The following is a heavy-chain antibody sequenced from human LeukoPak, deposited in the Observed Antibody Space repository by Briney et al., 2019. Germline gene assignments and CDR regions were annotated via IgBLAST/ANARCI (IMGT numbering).Heavy chain of an antibody. V-gene: IGHV4-34*01. D-gene: IGHD3-16*02. CDR1: GGSFNGYY. Sequence: SETLSLTCAVYGGSFNGYYWSWIRQPPGKGPEWIGEINHSGSTNYNPSLKSRVTISVDTSKNQFSLKLSSVTAADTAVYYCARGRQERYDCVWGSYRYTLNFDYWGQGTLVTVSS. CDR2: INHSGST. J-gene: IGHJ4*02. CDR3: ARGRQERYDCVWGSYRYTLNFDY.